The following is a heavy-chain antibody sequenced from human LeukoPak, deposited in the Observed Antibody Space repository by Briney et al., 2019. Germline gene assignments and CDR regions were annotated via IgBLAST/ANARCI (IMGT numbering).Heavy chain of an antibody. J-gene: IGHJ4*02. CDR2: IYYSGST. D-gene: IGHD6-6*01. CDR1: GGSISSYY. V-gene: IGHV4-59*08. CDR3: ARLSIAEGYYFDY. Sequence: SETLSLTCTVSGGSISSYYWSWIRQPPGKGLEWIGYIYYSGSTNYNPSLKSRVTISVDTSKNQFSLKLSSVTAADTAVYYCARLSIAEGYYFDYWGQGTLVTVSS.